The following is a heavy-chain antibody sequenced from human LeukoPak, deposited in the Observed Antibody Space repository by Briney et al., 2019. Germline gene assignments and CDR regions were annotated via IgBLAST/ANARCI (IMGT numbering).Heavy chain of an antibody. CDR2: IKQDGSEK. CDR1: GFTFSYYC. J-gene: IGHJ5*02. CDR3: ARDDPSWFDP. Sequence: GGSLRLSCAASGFTFSYYCMSWVRQAPGKGLEWVANIKQDGSEKYYVDSVKGRFTISRDNAKNSLYLQMNSLRAEDTAVYYCARDDPSWFDPWDQATLVTVSS. V-gene: IGHV3-7*01.